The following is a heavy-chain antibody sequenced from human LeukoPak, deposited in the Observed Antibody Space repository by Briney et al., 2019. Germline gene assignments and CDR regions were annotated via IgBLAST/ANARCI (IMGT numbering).Heavy chain of an antibody. CDR3: ARGEWDLLFDY. V-gene: IGHV4-59*13. Sequence: SETLSFTCTVSGGSISGYYWSWIRQPPGKGLEWIGYIFYSGSTNYNPSLKSRVTISVDTSKNQFSLKLSSVTAADTAVYYCARGEWDLLFDYWGQGTLVTVSS. CDR1: GGSISGYY. CDR2: IFYSGST. J-gene: IGHJ4*02. D-gene: IGHD1-26*01.